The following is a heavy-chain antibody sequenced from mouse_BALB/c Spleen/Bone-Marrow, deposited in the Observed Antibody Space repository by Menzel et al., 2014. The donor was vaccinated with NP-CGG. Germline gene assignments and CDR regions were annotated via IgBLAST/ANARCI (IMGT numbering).Heavy chain of an antibody. Sequence: QVQLQQPWAELGMPGASVKMSCKASGYTFTDNWIYWVKQRPGQGLEWIGAIDTSDSYTNYNQKFMGKASLTVDASSSTAYMQVSSLTSDDSAVYYCARGGHDFSLDYWGQGTSVTVSS. V-gene: IGHV1-69*01. CDR2: IDTSDSYT. J-gene: IGHJ4*01. D-gene: IGHD2-4*01. CDR3: ARGGHDFSLDY. CDR1: GYTFTDNW.